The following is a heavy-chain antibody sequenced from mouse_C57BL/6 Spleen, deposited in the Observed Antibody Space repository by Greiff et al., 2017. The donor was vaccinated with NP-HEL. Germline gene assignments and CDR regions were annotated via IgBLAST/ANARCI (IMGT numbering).Heavy chain of an antibody. CDR1: GYTFTSYW. D-gene: IGHD1-1*01. CDR3: ANYYGSRPFAY. J-gene: IGHJ3*01. V-gene: IGHV1-50*01. CDR2: IDPSDSYT. Sequence: QVQLKQPGAELVKPGASVKLSCKASGYTFTSYWMQWVKQRPGQGLEWIGEIDPSDSYTNYNQKFKGKATLTVDTSSSTAYMQLSSLTSEDSAVYYCANYYGSRPFAYWGQGTLVTVSA.